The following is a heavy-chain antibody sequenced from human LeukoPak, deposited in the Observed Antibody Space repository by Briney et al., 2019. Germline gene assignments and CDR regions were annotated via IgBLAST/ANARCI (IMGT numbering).Heavy chain of an antibody. V-gene: IGHV4-59*01. Sequence: PSETLSLTCTVSGGSISSYYWSWIRQPPGKGPEWIGYIYYSGSTNYNPSLKSRVTISVDTSKNQSSLKLSSVTAADTAVYYCARVGARTPYYYYMDVWGKGTTVTVSS. CDR1: GGSISSYY. CDR3: ARVGARTPYYYYMDV. D-gene: IGHD1-26*01. CDR2: IYYSGST. J-gene: IGHJ6*03.